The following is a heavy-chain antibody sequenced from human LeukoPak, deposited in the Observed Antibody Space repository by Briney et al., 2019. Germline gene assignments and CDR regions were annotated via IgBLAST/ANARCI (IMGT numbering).Heavy chain of an antibody. D-gene: IGHD3-22*01. CDR1: GGSISSYY. V-gene: IGHV4-59*01. J-gene: IGHJ5*02. CDR2: IHYSGST. CDR3: ARDRRAGQSGYWFDP. Sequence: ASETLSLTCTVSGGSISSYYWSWIRQPPGKGLEWLGYIHYSGSTYYNPFLKSRVTISVDTSKNQFSLKVTSVTAADTAVYYCARDRRAGQSGYWFDPWGQGTLVTVSS.